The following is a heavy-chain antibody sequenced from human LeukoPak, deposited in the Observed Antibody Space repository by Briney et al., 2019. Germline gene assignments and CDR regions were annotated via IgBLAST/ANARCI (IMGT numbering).Heavy chain of an antibody. D-gene: IGHD5-18*01. Sequence: GGSLRLSCAASGFTFDDYAMHWVRQAPGKGLEWVSLINGDGYSTYYADSVTGRFTISRDNSKNFLYLQMNSLRTEDTAFYYCARDAQGFSYGSAFDVWDQGTKVTVSS. J-gene: IGHJ3*01. V-gene: IGHV3-43*02. CDR2: INGDGYST. CDR3: ARDAQGFSYGSAFDV. CDR1: GFTFDDYA.